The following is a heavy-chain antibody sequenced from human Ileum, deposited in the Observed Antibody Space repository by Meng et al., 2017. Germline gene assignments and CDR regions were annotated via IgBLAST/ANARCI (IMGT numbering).Heavy chain of an antibody. J-gene: IGHJ4*02. D-gene: IGHD4-17*01. CDR2: MNPNSGNT. Sequence: QVPLVQSGAEVKKPGASVKVSCKASGYTFSSYDINWVRQATGQGLEWMGWMNPNSGNTNYAQKFHGRVTMTRNTSISTAYLELSSLISEDTAIYYCAGRRPYGDYPISNYWGQGTLVTASS. CDR3: AGRRPYGDYPISNY. CDR1: GYTFSSYD. V-gene: IGHV1-8*01.